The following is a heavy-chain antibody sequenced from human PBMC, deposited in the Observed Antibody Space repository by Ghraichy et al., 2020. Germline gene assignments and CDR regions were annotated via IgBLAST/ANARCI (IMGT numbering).Heavy chain of an antibody. D-gene: IGHD1/OR15-1a*01. Sequence: LSLTCAASGFTFSSYSMNWVRQAPGKGLEWVSYMSSSSSTIYYADSVNGRFTISRDNAKSSLYLQMNSLRDEDTAVYYCARVGITGRTEHGMDVWGQGTTVTVSS. J-gene: IGHJ6*02. CDR1: GFTFSSYS. CDR2: MSSSSSTI. CDR3: ARVGITGRTEHGMDV. V-gene: IGHV3-48*02.